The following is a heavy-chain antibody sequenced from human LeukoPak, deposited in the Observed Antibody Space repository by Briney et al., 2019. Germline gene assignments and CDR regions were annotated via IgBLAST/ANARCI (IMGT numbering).Heavy chain of an antibody. J-gene: IGHJ3*02. CDR3: AKVLPYCSSTSCYQGDAFDI. CDR1: GFTFSSYA. V-gene: IGHV3-23*01. D-gene: IGHD2-2*01. Sequence: GGSLRLSCAASGFTFSSYAMSWVRQAPGKRLEWVSAISGSGGSTYYADSVKGRFTISRDNSKNTLYLQMNSLRAEDTAVYYCAKVLPYCSSTSCYQGDAFDIWGQGTMVTVSS. CDR2: ISGSGGST.